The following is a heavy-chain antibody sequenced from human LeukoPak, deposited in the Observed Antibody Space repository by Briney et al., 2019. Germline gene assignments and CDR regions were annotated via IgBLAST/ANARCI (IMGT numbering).Heavy chain of an antibody. CDR2: ISYGGSNK. CDR1: GFTFSSYG. J-gene: IGHJ4*02. V-gene: IGHV3-30*18. D-gene: IGHD3-10*01. CDR3: AKDEVKYYGSGSYSQLDF. Sequence: GGSLRLSCAASGFTFSSYGMHWVRQAPGKGLEWVAIISYGGSNKYYAGSAKRRFTISRDNSKNTLYLQMNSLRAEDTAVYYCAKDEVKYYGSGSYSQLDFWGQGTLVTVSS.